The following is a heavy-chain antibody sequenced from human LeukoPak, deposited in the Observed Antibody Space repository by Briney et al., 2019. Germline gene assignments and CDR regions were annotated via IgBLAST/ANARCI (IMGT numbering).Heavy chain of an antibody. CDR3: ARAVSVASLSGWFDP. J-gene: IGHJ5*02. CDR2: ISAYNGNT. V-gene: IGHV1-18*01. CDR1: GYTFTSYG. Sequence: GASVKVSCNASGYTFTSYGISWVRQAPGQGLEWMGWISAYNGNTNYAQKLQGRVTMTTDTSTSTAYMELRSLRSDDTAVYYGARAVSVASLSGWFDPWGQGTLVTVSS. D-gene: IGHD2-21*01.